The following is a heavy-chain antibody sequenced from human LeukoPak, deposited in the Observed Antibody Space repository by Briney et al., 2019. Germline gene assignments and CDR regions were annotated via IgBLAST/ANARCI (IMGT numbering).Heavy chain of an antibody. J-gene: IGHJ4*02. D-gene: IGHD3-22*01. CDR2: IYSGGST. V-gene: IGHV3-53*01. CDR3: AIYYYDSSGYSPIDY. CDR1: GFTFSSYA. Sequence: AGGSLRLSCAASGFTFSSYAMSWVRQAPGKGLEWVSVIYSGGSTYYADSVKGRFTISRDNSKNTLYLQMNSLRAEDTAVYYCAIYYYDSSGYSPIDYWGQGTLVTVSS.